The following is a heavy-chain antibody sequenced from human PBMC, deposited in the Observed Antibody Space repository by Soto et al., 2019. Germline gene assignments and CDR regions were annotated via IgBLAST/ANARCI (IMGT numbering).Heavy chain of an antibody. Sequence: GGSLRLSCSVSGFTFSNYAMHWVRQTPGKGLEYVSGITSDGDSTWHADSVKDRFTISRDNSKNTLFLQMSSLRVEDTAIYFCVKGNQLLRYYFEFWGPGTLVTVSP. J-gene: IGHJ4*01. CDR3: VKGNQLLRYYFEF. CDR1: GFTFSNYA. D-gene: IGHD2-15*01. V-gene: IGHV3-64D*06. CDR2: ITSDGDST.